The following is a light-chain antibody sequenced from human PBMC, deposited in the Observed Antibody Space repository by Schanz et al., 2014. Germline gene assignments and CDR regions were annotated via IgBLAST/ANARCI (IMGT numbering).Light chain of an antibody. Sequence: QSALTQPASVSGSPGQSITISCTGTSSDVGGYNYVSWYQHHPGTVPKPMIYNVNTRPAGVPDRFSGSKSGTSASLAISGLQSEDEADYYCAAWDDSLNGRGVFGGGTKLTVL. CDR2: NVN. J-gene: IGLJ3*02. CDR1: SSDVGGYNY. V-gene: IGLV2-14*03. CDR3: AAWDDSLNGRGV.